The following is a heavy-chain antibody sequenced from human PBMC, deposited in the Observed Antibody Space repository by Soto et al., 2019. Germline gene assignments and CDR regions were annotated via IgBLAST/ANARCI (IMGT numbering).Heavy chain of an antibody. V-gene: IGHV4-31*03. J-gene: IGHJ5*02. CDR3: VRALRHTAMVYPWFDP. D-gene: IGHD5-18*01. Sequence: PSETQSLTCTVSGASVSTGAYYWGWVRQRPGKGLEWVGYIYESGYTYYNTSLKSRLTISLDRSNNQFSLGLTSVTAADTAVYYCVRALRHTAMVYPWFDPWGQGTLVTVSS. CDR2: IYESGYT. CDR1: GASVSTGAYY.